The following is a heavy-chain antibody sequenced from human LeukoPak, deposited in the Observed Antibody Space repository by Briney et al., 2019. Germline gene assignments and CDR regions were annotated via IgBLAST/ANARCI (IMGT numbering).Heavy chain of an antibody. D-gene: IGHD1-26*01. V-gene: IGHV4-59*01. CDR3: ARDHHVGATRDAFDI. Sequence: PSEALSLTCTVSGGSISSYYWSWIRQPPGKGLEWIGYTYYSGSTNYNPSLKSRVTISVDTSKNQFSLKLSSVTAADTAVYYCARDHHVGATRDAFDIWGQGTMVTVSS. CDR2: TYYSGST. CDR1: GGSISSYY. J-gene: IGHJ3*02.